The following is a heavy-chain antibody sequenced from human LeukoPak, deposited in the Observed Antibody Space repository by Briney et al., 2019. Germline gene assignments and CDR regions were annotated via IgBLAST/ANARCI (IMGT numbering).Heavy chain of an antibody. V-gene: IGHV3-74*01. CDR1: GFTFSSYW. D-gene: IGHD3-10*01. Sequence: PGGSLRLSCAASGFTFSSYWMHWVRQAPGKGLVWVSRINSDGSSTSYADSVKGRFTISRDNAKNTLYLQMNSLRAEDTAVYYCARDLPAMVRGVIIWGFDPWGQGTLVTVSS. J-gene: IGHJ5*02. CDR3: ARDLPAMVRGVIIWGFDP. CDR2: INSDGSST.